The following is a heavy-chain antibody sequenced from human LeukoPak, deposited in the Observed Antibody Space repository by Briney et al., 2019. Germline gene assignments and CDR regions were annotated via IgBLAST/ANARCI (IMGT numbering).Heavy chain of an antibody. D-gene: IGHD2-15*01. Sequence: PSETLSLTCTVSGGSISSSSYYWGWIRQPPGKGLEWIGSIYYSGSTYYNPSLKSRVTTSVDTSKNRFAQKLNSVTAADPAVYYCARQGYGSGGSCYSLYYYGMDVWGQGTTVTVSS. CDR2: IYYSGST. V-gene: IGHV4-39*01. J-gene: IGHJ6*02. CDR3: ARQGYGSGGSCYSLYYYGMDV. CDR1: GGSISSSSYY.